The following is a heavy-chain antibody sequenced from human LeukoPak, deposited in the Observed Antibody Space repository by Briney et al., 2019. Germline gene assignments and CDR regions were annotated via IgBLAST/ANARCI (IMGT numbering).Heavy chain of an antibody. Sequence: SQTLSLTCTVSGGSISSGGYYWSWIRQHPGKGLEWIGYIYYSGSTYYNPSLKSRATISVDTSKNQFSLKLSSVTAADTAVYYCARVRASYYDSSDHPKAFDIWGQGTMVTVSS. J-gene: IGHJ3*02. CDR1: GGSISSGGYY. V-gene: IGHV4-31*03. D-gene: IGHD3-22*01. CDR3: ARVRASYYDSSDHPKAFDI. CDR2: IYYSGST.